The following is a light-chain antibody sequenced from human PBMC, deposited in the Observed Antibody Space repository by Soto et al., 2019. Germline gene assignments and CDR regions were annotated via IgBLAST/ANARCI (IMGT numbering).Light chain of an antibody. Sequence: IVLTHSPGTLSLSPGERATLSCRASQSVSSSYLAWYQQKPGQAPRLLIYGASSRATGIPDRFSGSGSGTDFTLTISRLEPEDFAVYYCQQSGSPTWTFGQGTKVDIK. J-gene: IGKJ1*01. V-gene: IGKV3-20*01. CDR2: GAS. CDR3: QQSGSPTWT. CDR1: QSVSSSY.